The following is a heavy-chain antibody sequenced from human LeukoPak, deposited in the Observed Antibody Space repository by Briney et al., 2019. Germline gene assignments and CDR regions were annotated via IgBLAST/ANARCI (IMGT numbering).Heavy chain of an antibody. CDR3: AKDSRGYQDYFDY. CDR2: ISGSGGST. D-gene: IGHD3-22*01. J-gene: IGHJ4*02. V-gene: IGHV3-23*01. Sequence: PGGTLRLSCAVSGFTFSSYGMSWVRQAPGKGLEWVSVISGSGGSTYYAASVKGRFTISRDNSKNTLYLQVNSLRAEDTAVYYCAKDSRGYQDYFDYWGQGTLVTVSS. CDR1: GFTFSSYG.